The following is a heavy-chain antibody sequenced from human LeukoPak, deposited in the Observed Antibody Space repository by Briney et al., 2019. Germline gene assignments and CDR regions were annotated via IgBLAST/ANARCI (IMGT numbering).Heavy chain of an antibody. J-gene: IGHJ4*02. CDR2: ISGSGGST. CDR3: AKAGEVGATYYFDY. CDR1: GFTFSSYG. V-gene: IGHV3-23*01. D-gene: IGHD1-26*01. Sequence: GGSLRLSCAASGFTFSSYGMSWVRQAPGKGLEWVSTISGSGGSTYYADSVKGRFTISRDNSKNTLYLQMNSLRAEDTAVYYCAKAGEVGATYYFDYWGQGSLVTVSS.